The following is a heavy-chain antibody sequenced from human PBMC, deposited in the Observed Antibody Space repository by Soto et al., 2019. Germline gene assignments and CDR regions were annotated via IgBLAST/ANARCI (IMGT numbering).Heavy chain of an antibody. Sequence: PSETLSLTCAVSGGSISSSNWWSCVRQPPGKGLEWIGEIYHSGSTNYNPSLKSRVTISVDKSKNQFSLKLSSVTAADTAVYYCARSLDFWSGYSPRAFDPWGQGTLVTVYS. J-gene: IGHJ5*02. D-gene: IGHD3-3*01. CDR3: ARSLDFWSGYSPRAFDP. V-gene: IGHV4-4*02. CDR2: IYHSGST. CDR1: GGSISSSNW.